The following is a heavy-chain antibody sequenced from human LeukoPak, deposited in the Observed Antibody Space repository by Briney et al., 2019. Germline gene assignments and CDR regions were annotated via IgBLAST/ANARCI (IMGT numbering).Heavy chain of an antibody. V-gene: IGHV1-18*01. D-gene: IGHD3-22*01. CDR2: ISAYNGNT. CDR3: ARVADYYDSSGYYGLPFDY. J-gene: IGHJ4*02. CDR1: GYTFTSYG. Sequence: ASVKVSCKTSGYTFTSYGISWVRQAPGQGLEWMGWISAYNGNTHSAQKLQGRVTMTTDTSTSTAYMELRSLRSDDTAVYYCARVADYYDSSGYYGLPFDYWGQGTLVTVSS.